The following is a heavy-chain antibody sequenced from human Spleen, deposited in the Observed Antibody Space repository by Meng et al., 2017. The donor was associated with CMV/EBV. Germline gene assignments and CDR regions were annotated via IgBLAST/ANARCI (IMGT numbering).Heavy chain of an antibody. D-gene: IGHD4-23*01. J-gene: IGHJ4*02. CDR1: GFTFSTYA. CDR3: ARTMVVTRVFDY. V-gene: IGHV3-23*03. CDR2: IYSGGSST. Sequence: GESLKISCVASGFTFSTYAMSWVRQAPGKGLKWVSVIYSGGSSTYYADSVKGRFTISRDNSKNTLFLQMSSLRAEDTAVYYCARTMVVTRVFDYWGQATLVTASS.